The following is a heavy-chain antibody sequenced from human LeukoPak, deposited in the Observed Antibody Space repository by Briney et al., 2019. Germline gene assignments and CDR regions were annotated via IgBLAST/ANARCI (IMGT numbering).Heavy chain of an antibody. CDR3: AKDQLERRKLYYFDY. D-gene: IGHD1-1*01. CDR2: ISYDGSNK. Sequence: GGSLRLSCAASGFTFSSYGMHWVRQAPGKGLEWVAVISYDGSNKYYADSVKGRFTISRDNSKNTLYLQMNSLRAGDTAVYYCAKDQLERRKLYYFDYWGQGTLVTVSS. J-gene: IGHJ4*02. CDR1: GFTFSSYG. V-gene: IGHV3-30*18.